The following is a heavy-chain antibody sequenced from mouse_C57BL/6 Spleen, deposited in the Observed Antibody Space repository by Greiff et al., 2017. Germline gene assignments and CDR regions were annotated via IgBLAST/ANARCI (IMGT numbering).Heavy chain of an antibody. J-gene: IGHJ2*01. CDR1: GFTFSDYY. V-gene: IGHV5-16*01. CDR2: INYDGSST. D-gene: IGHD4-1*01. Sequence: LKESEGGLVQPGSSMKLSCTASGFTFSDYYMAWVRQVPEKGLEWVANINYDGSSTYYLDSLKSRFIISRDNAKNILYLQMSSLKSEDTATYYCARSLLTGTFDYWGQGTTLTVSS. CDR3: ARSLLTGTFDY.